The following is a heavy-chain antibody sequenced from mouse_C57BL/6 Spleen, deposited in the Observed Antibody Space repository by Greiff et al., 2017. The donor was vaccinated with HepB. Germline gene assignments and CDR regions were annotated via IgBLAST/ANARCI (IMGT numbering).Heavy chain of an antibody. CDR3: ARGLVFAY. V-gene: IGHV3-6*01. CDR2: ISYDGSN. Sequence: EVKLMESGPGLVKPSQSLSLTCSVTGYSITSGYYWNWIRQFPGNKLEWMGYISYDGSNNYNPSLKNRISITRDTSKNQFFLKLNSVTTEDTATYYCARGLVFAYWGQGTLVTVSA. CDR1: GYSITSGYY. J-gene: IGHJ3*01. D-gene: IGHD4-1*01.